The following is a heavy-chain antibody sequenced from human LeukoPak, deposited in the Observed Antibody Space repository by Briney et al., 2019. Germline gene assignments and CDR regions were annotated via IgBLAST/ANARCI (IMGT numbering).Heavy chain of an antibody. V-gene: IGHV1-18*01. Sequence: ASVKVSCKASGYNFTSYGISWVRQAPGQGLEWMGWISAYNGDTNYAQKLQGRVTMTTDTSTSTAYMELRSLRSDDTAVYYCARVPGSSSWYNVVDYYYGMDVWGQGTTVTVSS. CDR2: ISAYNGDT. CDR3: ARVPGSSSWYNVVDYYYGMDV. J-gene: IGHJ6*02. D-gene: IGHD6-13*01. CDR1: GYNFTSYG.